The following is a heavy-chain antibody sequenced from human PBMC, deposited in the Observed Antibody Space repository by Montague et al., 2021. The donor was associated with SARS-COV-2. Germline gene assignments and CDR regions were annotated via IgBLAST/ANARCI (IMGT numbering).Heavy chain of an antibody. D-gene: IGHD3-16*01. CDR3: VRDGGNWYYFDY. CDR1: GVSITSYY. J-gene: IGHJ4*02. CDR2: IYASGST. Sequence: SETLSLTCSISGVSITSYYWCWVRQPAGKGLEWIGHIYASGSTNXRPSLKSRVRLSIDNPKNQFSLKLGSLTAADTAVYYCVRDGGNWYYFDYWGQGALVTVSS. V-gene: IGHV4-4*07.